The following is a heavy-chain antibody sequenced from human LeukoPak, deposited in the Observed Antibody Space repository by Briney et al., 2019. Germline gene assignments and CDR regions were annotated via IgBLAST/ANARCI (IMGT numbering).Heavy chain of an antibody. J-gene: IGHJ4*02. D-gene: IGHD6-19*01. V-gene: IGHV3-30*04. CDR2: ISYDGSYK. CDR3: ARAGEGYSSGWPFDY. Sequence: PGGSLRLSCAASGFTFSSYAMHWVRQAPGKGLEWVAVISYDGSYKYYADSVKGRFTISRDNSKNTLYLQMNSLRAEDTAVYYCARAGEGYSSGWPFDYWGQGTLVTVSS. CDR1: GFTFSSYA.